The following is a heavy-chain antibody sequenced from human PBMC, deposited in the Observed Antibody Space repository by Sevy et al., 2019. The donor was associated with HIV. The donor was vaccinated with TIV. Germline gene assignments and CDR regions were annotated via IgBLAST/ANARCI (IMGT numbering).Heavy chain of an antibody. Sequence: GGSLRLSCAAAGFTFSNYAMHWVRQAPGKGLEWVAIIWSDGAYQYHGDSVKGRFTISRDNSKNTLYLQMNNVRVEDTAVYYGARGGYYYDNAAYYAFDSWGQGTLVTVSS. CDR3: ARGGYYYDNAAYYAFDS. J-gene: IGHJ4*02. V-gene: IGHV3-33*01. D-gene: IGHD3-22*01. CDR1: GFTFSNYA. CDR2: IWSDGAYQ.